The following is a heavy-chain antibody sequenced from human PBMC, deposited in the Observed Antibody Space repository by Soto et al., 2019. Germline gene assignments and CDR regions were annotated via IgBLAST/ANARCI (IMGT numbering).Heavy chain of an antibody. D-gene: IGHD2-21*02. V-gene: IGHV4-39*01. CDR2: IYYSGST. Sequence: SETLFLTCTVSGGSISSSSYYWGWIRQPPGKGLEWIGSIYYSGSTYYNPSLKSRVTISVDTSKNQFSLKLSSVTAADTAVYYCARAGVVVTSPFDYWGQGTLVTVSS. J-gene: IGHJ4*02. CDR3: ARAGVVVTSPFDY. CDR1: GGSISSSSYY.